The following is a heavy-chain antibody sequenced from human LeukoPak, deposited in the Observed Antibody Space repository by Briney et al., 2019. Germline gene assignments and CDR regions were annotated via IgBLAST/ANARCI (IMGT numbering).Heavy chain of an antibody. CDR1: GFTFSSYA. D-gene: IGHD3-16*01. Sequence: QPGGSLRLSCAASGFTFSSYAMNWVRQASGKELEWISNIRSESSGTTYADSVKGRFTISRDNAENSLYLQINSLRADDTAVYYCVRDLNWAFDYWGQGALVTVSS. V-gene: IGHV3-48*01. J-gene: IGHJ4*02. CDR3: VRDLNWAFDY. CDR2: IRSESSGT.